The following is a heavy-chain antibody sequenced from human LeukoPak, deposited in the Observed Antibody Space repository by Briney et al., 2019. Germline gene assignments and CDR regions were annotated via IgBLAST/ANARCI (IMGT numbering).Heavy chain of an antibody. CDR1: GYTFTGYY. Sequence: ASVKVSCKASGYTFTGYYMHWVRQAPGQGLEWMGWISAYNGNTNYAQKLQGRVTMTTDTSTSTAYMELRSLRSDDTAVYYCARDPRGGSYYFKGGPYGAFDIWGQGTMVTVSS. D-gene: IGHD1-26*01. CDR3: ARDPRGGSYYFKGGPYGAFDI. V-gene: IGHV1-18*04. CDR2: ISAYNGNT. J-gene: IGHJ3*02.